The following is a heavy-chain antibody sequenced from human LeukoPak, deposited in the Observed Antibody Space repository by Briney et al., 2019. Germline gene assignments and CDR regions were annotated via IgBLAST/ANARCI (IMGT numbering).Heavy chain of an antibody. Sequence: GGSLRLSCAASGFTFSSDAMSWVRQAPGKGLEWVSAISGSGGNTYYADSVKGRFTISRDNSKNTLFLQMNSLRAEDTAVYYCARDWFHAIDYWGQGTLVTVSS. V-gene: IGHV3-23*01. CDR3: ARDWFHAIDY. J-gene: IGHJ4*02. D-gene: IGHD2/OR15-2a*01. CDR1: GFTFSSDA. CDR2: ISGSGGNT.